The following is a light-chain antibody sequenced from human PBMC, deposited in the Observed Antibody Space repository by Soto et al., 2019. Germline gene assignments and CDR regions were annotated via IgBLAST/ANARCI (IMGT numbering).Light chain of an antibody. CDR1: QTISSTY. Sequence: EIVLTQSPGTLSLSPGDRATLSCRARQTISSTYLAWYQQKPGQAPRLLFYAASTRATGIPDRFSGSGSGTDFTLTISRLEPEDFAVYYCQQYGSSPKTFGQGTKVEI. J-gene: IGKJ1*01. CDR3: QQYGSSPKT. CDR2: AAS. V-gene: IGKV3-20*01.